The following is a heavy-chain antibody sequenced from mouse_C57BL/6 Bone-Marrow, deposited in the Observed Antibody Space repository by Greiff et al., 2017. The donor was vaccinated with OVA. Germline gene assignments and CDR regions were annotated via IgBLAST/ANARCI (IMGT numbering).Heavy chain of an antibody. V-gene: IGHV14-4*01. D-gene: IGHD2-1*01. J-gene: IGHJ2*01. CDR1: GFTFKDDY. Sequence: VQLQQSGAELVRPGASVKLSCTASGFTFKDDYMHWVKQRPGQGLEWIGWIDPENGDTEYASKVQGKATITADTSSNTAYLQLSSLTSEDTAVYSGTSYGNFDYWGQGTTLTVSS. CDR3: TSYGNFDY. CDR2: IDPENGDT.